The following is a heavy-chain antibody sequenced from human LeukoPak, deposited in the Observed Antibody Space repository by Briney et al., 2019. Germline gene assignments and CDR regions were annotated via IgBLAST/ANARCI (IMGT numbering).Heavy chain of an antibody. V-gene: IGHV4-59*08. CDR3: ARPLPNCGGDCYSPAFGAFDI. Sequence: SETLSLTCTVSGGSISNYYWSWIRQPPGKGLEWLAYIYYSGSANYNPSLKSRATMSVDTSQNQFSLKLSSVTAADTAVYYCARPLPNCGGDCYSPAFGAFDIWGQGTMVTVSS. CDR2: IYYSGSA. J-gene: IGHJ3*02. CDR1: GGSISNYY. D-gene: IGHD2-21*01.